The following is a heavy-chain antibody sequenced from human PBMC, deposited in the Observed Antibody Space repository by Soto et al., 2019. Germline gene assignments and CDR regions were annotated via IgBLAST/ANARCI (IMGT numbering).Heavy chain of an antibody. CDR1: AGYVSNKTYY. CDR2: VYYSGTT. CDR3: ARTTAVPNTLRSRYFFDY. Sequence: SETLSLTCSVSAGYVSNKTYYWSWIRQPPGKRLEWIGYVYYSGTTNYNPSLKSRVTISVDPSKNQFSLRLSSVTTADTALYYCARTTAVPNTLRSRYFFDYWGQGTLVTVSS. J-gene: IGHJ4*02. V-gene: IGHV4-61*01. D-gene: IGHD4-17*01.